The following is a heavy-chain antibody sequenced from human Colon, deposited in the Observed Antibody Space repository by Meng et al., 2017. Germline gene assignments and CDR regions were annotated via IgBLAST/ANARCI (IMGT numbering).Heavy chain of an antibody. V-gene: IGHV3-30*04. CDR3: ARVHSSSWYYFDY. Sequence: GESLKISCAASGFTFSSYAMHWVRQAPGKGLEWVAVISYDGSNKYYADSVKGRFTISRDNPKNTLYLQMNSLRAEDTAVYYCARVHSSSWYYFDYWGQGTLVTVSS. D-gene: IGHD6-13*01. J-gene: IGHJ4*02. CDR1: GFTFSSYA. CDR2: ISYDGSNK.